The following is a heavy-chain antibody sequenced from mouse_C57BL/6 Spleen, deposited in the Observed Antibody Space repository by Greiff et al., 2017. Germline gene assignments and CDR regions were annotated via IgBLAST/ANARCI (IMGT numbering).Heavy chain of an antibody. CDR2: IYPGDGDT. CDR3: ARGRGGVSMDY. CDR1: GYAFSSSW. Sequence: VKLQESGPELVKPGASVKISCKASGYAFSSSWMNWVKQRPGKGLEWIGRIYPGDGDTNYNGKFKGKATLTADKSSSTAYMQLSSLTSEDSAVYFCARGRGGVSMDYWGQGTSVTVSS. V-gene: IGHV1-82*01. J-gene: IGHJ4*01.